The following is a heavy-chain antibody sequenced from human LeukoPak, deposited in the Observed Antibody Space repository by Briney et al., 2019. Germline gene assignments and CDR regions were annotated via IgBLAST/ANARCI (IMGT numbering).Heavy chain of an antibody. CDR3: TSSITPGIDY. Sequence: PGGSLRLSCTASGFTFTNAWITWVRQAPGKGLEWVGRIKSKTHGGTIEYATPVKGRFTISRDDSKNTLYLQMNSRTSEDTAVYYCTSSITPGIDYWGQGTLVTVSS. D-gene: IGHD1-14*01. V-gene: IGHV3-15*01. CDR1: GFTFTNAW. J-gene: IGHJ4*02. CDR2: IKSKTHGGTI.